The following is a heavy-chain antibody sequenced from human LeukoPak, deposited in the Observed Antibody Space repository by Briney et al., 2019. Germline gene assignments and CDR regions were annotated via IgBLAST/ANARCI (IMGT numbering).Heavy chain of an antibody. J-gene: IGHJ4*02. V-gene: IGHV3-66*02. CDR2: LYSGGTT. CDR3: AKYSGSYVGFDY. Sequence: GGSLRLSCAASGFTVSSNYVSWVRQAPGKGLEWVSLLYSGGTTYYADSVKGRFTISRDNAKNTLYLQVNSLRAEDTAVYYCAKYSGSYVGFDYWGQGTLVTVSS. CDR1: GFTVSSNY. D-gene: IGHD1-26*01.